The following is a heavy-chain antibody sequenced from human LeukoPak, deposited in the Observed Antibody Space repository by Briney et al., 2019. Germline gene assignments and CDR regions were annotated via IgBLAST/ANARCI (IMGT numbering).Heavy chain of an antibody. CDR1: GVSISSSPYY. V-gene: IGHV4-39*01. CDR3: ARHKDDYDDYVWTY. J-gene: IGHJ4*02. Sequence: PSETLSLTCTVSGVSISSSPYYWGWIRQPPGKGLEWIGSVYSSGSSYYNPSLKSRVTIFVDTSKNQFSLKVTSVTAADTATYYCARHKDDYDDYVWTYWGQGTLVTVSS. D-gene: IGHD4-17*01. CDR2: VYSSGSS.